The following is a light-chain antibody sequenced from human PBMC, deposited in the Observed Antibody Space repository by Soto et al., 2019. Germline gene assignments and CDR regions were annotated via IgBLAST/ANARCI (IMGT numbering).Light chain of an antibody. V-gene: IGLV2-11*01. CDR1: SSDVGYYNY. CDR2: DVN. Sequence: QSVLTQPRSVSGSPGQSVTISCTGTSSDVGYYNYVSWYQQHPGKAPKLMIYDVNKWPSGVPDRFSGSKSGNTASLTISGLQAEDEADYYCCSYAGSYTVVFGGGTQLTVL. J-gene: IGLJ2*01. CDR3: CSYAGSYTVV.